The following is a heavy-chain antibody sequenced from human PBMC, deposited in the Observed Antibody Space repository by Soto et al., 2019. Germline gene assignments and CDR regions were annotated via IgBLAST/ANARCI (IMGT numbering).Heavy chain of an antibody. J-gene: IGHJ3*01. CDR2: IHSDGSST. CDR1: GFTFSYYL. V-gene: IGHV3-74*01. Sequence: EVQLVESGGGLVQPGESLRLSCAASGFTFSYYLMHWVRQAPGKGLVWVSRIHSDGSSTTYADSVKGRFSISRDNARNTVYLQMNSLRAEDTAVYYCAIGDRGAFDLWGQGTVLTVSS. CDR3: AIGDRGAFDL. D-gene: IGHD1-26*01.